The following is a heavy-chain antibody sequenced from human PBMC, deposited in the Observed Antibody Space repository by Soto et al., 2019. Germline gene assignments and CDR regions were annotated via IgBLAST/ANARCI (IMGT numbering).Heavy chain of an antibody. CDR1: GFTFSNYV. Sequence: PGGSLRLSCAASGFTFSNYVMSWVRQTPGKGLEWVSTITNSGGTTYYADSVKGRFTISRDNPKNTLSLQMNSLRADDTALYYCAASPCSGGSCRVDYWGQGTLVAVSS. J-gene: IGHJ4*02. CDR2: ITNSGGTT. CDR3: AASPCSGGSCRVDY. V-gene: IGHV3-23*01. D-gene: IGHD2-15*01.